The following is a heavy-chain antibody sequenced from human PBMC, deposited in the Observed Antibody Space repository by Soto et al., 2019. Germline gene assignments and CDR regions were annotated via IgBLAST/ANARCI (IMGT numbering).Heavy chain of an antibody. J-gene: IGHJ4*02. CDR1: GGSFSGYS. CDR3: ARGLFSENYYSGGWYYFDS. CDR2: INHSGST. D-gene: IGHD1-26*01. Sequence: QVQLQQWGAGLLKPSETLSLTCAVYGGSFSGYSWTWIRQSPGKGLEWIGQINHSGSTNYNPSLKSRVTISLVTSKNQFSLGLTSVTAADTAVYYCARGLFSENYYSGGWYYFDSWGQGTLVTVSS. V-gene: IGHV4-34*01.